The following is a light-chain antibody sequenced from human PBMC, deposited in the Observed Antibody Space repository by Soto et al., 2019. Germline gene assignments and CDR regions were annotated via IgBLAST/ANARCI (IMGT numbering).Light chain of an antibody. CDR1: SSDIGAHNF. V-gene: IGLV2-8*01. CDR3: SSYGGHFNYI. J-gene: IGLJ1*01. Sequence: QSALTQPASVSGSPGQSITISCTGTSSDIGAHNFVSWYQQHPGKAPKLLISEVNKRASGVPHRFSGSKSGNTASLTVSGLQAEDEADYYCSSYGGHFNYIFGTGTKLTVL. CDR2: EVN.